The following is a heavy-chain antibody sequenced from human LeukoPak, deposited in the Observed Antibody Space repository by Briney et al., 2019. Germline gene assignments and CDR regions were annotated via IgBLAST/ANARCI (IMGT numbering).Heavy chain of an antibody. Sequence: SVKVSCKASGFTFTSSAVQWVRQARGQRLEWIGWIVVGSGNTNYAQKFQERVTITRDMSTSTAYMELSSLRSEDTAVYYCAAGTAMVNGDAFDIWGQGTMVTVSS. D-gene: IGHD5-18*01. V-gene: IGHV1-58*01. CDR1: GFTFTSSA. CDR2: IVVGSGNT. J-gene: IGHJ3*02. CDR3: AAGTAMVNGDAFDI.